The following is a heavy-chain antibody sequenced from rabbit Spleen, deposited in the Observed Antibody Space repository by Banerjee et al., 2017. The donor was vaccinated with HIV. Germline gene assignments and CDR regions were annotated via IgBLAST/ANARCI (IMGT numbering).Heavy chain of an antibody. Sequence: QEQLVESGGGLVQPEGSLTLSCKASGFAFSNYYISWVRQAPGKGLEWIACIYAGSSGTTYYASWAKGRFTISKASSTTVTLQMTSLTAADTATYFCARDTATSFSTYGMDLWGPGTLVTVS. D-gene: IGHD1-1*01. CDR3: ARDTATSFSTYGMDL. J-gene: IGHJ6*01. CDR2: IYAGSSGTT. V-gene: IGHV1S45*01. CDR1: GFAFSNYY.